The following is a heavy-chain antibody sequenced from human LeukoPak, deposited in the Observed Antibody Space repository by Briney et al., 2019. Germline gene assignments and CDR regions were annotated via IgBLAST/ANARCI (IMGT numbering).Heavy chain of an antibody. J-gene: IGHJ4*02. V-gene: IGHV1-69*06. D-gene: IGHD2-8*01. CDR1: GGTFSSYA. CDR2: IIPIFGTA. Sequence: AVKVSRTASGGTFSSYAISWVRQAPGQGLEWMGGIIPIFGTANYAQKFEGRVTITADKSKSTAYMELSSLRSEDTAVYYCARAACLYGPEDYWGQGTLVTVSS. CDR3: ARAACLYGPEDY.